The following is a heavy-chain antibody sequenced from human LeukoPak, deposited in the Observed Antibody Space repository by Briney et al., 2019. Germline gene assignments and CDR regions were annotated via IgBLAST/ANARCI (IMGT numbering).Heavy chain of an antibody. CDR2: IIPIFGTA. Sequence: GASVKVSCKASGGTFSSYAISWVRQAPGRGLEWMGGIIPIFGTANYAQKFQGRVTITADKSTSTAYMELSSLRSEDTAVYYCASEYGSGSYFNAAFDIWGQGTMVTVSS. J-gene: IGHJ3*02. D-gene: IGHD3-10*01. CDR3: ASEYGSGSYFNAAFDI. CDR1: GGTFSSYA. V-gene: IGHV1-69*06.